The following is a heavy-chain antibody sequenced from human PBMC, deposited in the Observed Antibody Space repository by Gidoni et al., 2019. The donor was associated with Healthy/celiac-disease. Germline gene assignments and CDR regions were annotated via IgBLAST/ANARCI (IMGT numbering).Heavy chain of an antibody. V-gene: IGHV3-49*05. J-gene: IGHJ3*02. CDR3: TRERITMIVVNSDAFDI. D-gene: IGHD3-22*01. CDR2: IRSKAYGRTI. CDR1: GFSFGHYA. Sequence: VQLVESGGGLVKPGRSLRLSCTASGFSFGHYAMSWFRQAPGKGLEWVGFIRSKAYGRTIEYAASVKGRFTISREDSKSNAYLQMNSLKTEETAVYYCTRERITMIVVNSDAFDIWGQGTMVTVSS.